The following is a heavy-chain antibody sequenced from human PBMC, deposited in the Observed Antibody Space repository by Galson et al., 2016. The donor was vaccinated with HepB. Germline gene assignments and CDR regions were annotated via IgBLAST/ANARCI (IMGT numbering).Heavy chain of an antibody. CDR2: IHYSGHT. J-gene: IGHJ6*02. D-gene: IGHD2-21*01. V-gene: IGHV4-59*02. CDR3: ATTHITLRPGYNGMDV. Sequence: ETLSLTCTVSGGSVTSYYWSWIRQPPGRGLEWIGFIHYSGHTNNNPSLKSRVTLSVDMSKNQLSLRLSSVTAADTAVYYCATTHITLRPGYNGMDVWGQGTTVTVSS. CDR1: GGSVTSYY.